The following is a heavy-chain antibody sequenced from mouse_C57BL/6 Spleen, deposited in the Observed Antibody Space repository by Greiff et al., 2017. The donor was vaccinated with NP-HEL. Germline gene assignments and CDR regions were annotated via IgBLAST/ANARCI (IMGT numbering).Heavy chain of an antibody. V-gene: IGHV1-69*01. Sequence: QVQLQQPGPELVMPGASVKLSCKASGYTFTSYWMHWVKQRPGQGLEWIGEIDPSYSYTTYNQKFKGKSTLTVDKSSSTAYMQLSSRTSEESAGYYLARKGTTVEEGFGYWGQGTLVTGSA. CDR1: GYTFTSYW. CDR3: ARKGTTVEEGFGY. J-gene: IGHJ3*01. D-gene: IGHD1-1*01. CDR2: IDPSYSYT.